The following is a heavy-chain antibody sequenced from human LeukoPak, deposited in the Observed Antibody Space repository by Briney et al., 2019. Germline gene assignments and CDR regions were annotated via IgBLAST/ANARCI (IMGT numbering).Heavy chain of an antibody. V-gene: IGHV3-7*01. CDR3: AGGRNYYYYGMDV. CDR1: GFTFSSYW. Sequence: PGGSLRLSCAASGFTFSSYWMSWVRQAPGKGLEWVANIKQDGSEKYYVDSVKGRFTISRDNAKNSPYLRMNSLRAEDTAVYYCAGGRNYYYYGMDVWGQGTTVTVSS. J-gene: IGHJ6*02. CDR2: IKQDGSEK. D-gene: IGHD1-14*01.